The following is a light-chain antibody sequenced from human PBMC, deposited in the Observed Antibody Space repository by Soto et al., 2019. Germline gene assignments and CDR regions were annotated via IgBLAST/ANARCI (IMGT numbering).Light chain of an antibody. J-gene: IGKJ1*01. V-gene: IGKV1-5*03. CDR1: QSLNNW. Sequence: DIQMTQSPSTLSASVGDRVTITCRASQSLNNWLAWFQQKPGKAPTLLIYKASGLESGVPSRFSGSGSGTEFTRTISSLQPDDFSTYYCQQYNSYPWTFGQGTKVEIK. CDR3: QQYNSYPWT. CDR2: KAS.